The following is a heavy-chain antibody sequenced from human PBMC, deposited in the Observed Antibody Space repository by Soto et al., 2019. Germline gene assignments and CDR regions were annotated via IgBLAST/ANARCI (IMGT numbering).Heavy chain of an antibody. D-gene: IGHD3-3*01. CDR1: GGSISSYY. Sequence: QVQLQESGPGLVKPSETLSLTCTVSGGSISSYYWSWIRQPPGKGLEWIGYIYYSGSTNYNPSLKSRVTISVDTSKNQFSLKLSSVTAADTGVYYCARGIFGVVNSYYFDYWGQGTLVTVSS. J-gene: IGHJ4*02. CDR3: ARGIFGVVNSYYFDY. V-gene: IGHV4-59*01. CDR2: IYYSGST.